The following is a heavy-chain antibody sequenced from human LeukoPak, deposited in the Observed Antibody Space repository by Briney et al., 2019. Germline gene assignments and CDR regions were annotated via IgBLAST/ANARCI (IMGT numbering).Heavy chain of an antibody. CDR1: GFTFSDYY. CDR2: ISSSGSTI. D-gene: IGHD2-2*01. Sequence: PGGSLRPSCAASGFTFSDYYMSWIRQAPGKGLEWVSYISSSGSTIYYADSVKGRFTISRDNAKNSLYLQMNSLRAEDTAVYYCARDSAYQLPIYYYYYMDVWGKGTTVTISS. CDR3: ARDSAYQLPIYYYYYMDV. V-gene: IGHV3-11*04. J-gene: IGHJ6*03.